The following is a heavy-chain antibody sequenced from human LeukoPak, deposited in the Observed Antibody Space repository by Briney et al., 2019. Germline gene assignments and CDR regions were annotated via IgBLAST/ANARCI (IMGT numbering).Heavy chain of an antibody. CDR3: ARNFLGRSRKAFDI. CDR2: INHSGST. J-gene: IGHJ3*02. Sequence: LETLSLTCTVSGGSISSYYWSWIRQPAGKGLEWIGEINHSGSTNYNPSLKSRVTISVDTSKNQFSLKLSSVTAADTAVYYCARNFLGRSRKAFDIWGQGTMVTVSS. V-gene: IGHV4-34*01. D-gene: IGHD1-14*01. CDR1: GGSISSYY.